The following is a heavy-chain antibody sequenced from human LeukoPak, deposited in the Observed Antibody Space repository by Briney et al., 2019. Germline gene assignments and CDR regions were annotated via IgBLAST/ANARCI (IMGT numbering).Heavy chain of an antibody. V-gene: IGHV6-1*01. CDR1: GDSVSSNSAA. CDR2: TYYRSKWYN. Sequence: SQTLSLTCAISGDSVSSNSAAWNWIRQSPSRGLEWLGRTYYRSKWYNDYAVSVKSRITINPDTSKNQFSLQLNSVTPEDTAVYYRARGVEDIVVGPYYYGMDVWGQGTTVTVSS. CDR3: ARGVEDIVVGPYYYGMDV. D-gene: IGHD2-2*01. J-gene: IGHJ6*02.